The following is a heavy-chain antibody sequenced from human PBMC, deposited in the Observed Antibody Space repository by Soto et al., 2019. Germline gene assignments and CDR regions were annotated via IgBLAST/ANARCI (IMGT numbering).Heavy chain of an antibody. CDR3: ARAKGYCSSTSCYDAFDI. J-gene: IGHJ3*02. V-gene: IGHV4-30-2*01. Sequence: QLQLQESGSGLVKPSQTLSLTCAVSGGSISSGGYSWSWIRQPPGKGLEWIGYIYHSGSTYYNLSLKSRVTISVDRSKNQFSLKLSSVTAADTAVYYCARAKGYCSSTSCYDAFDIWGQGTMVTVSS. D-gene: IGHD2-2*01. CDR2: IYHSGST. CDR1: GGSISSGGYS.